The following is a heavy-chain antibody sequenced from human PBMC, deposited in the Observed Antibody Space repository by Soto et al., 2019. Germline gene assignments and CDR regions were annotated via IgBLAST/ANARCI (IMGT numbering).Heavy chain of an antibody. J-gene: IGHJ3*02. Sequence: QVQLVESGGGVVQPGRSLRLSCAASGFTFSSSDIHWVRQTPGKGLEWVAHISIDTKRQYYADPVKGRFTGFRDNSKNTVYLQMSSLRAEDPALYYCARGPASGAFDIWGQGTMVTVSS. CDR1: GFTFSSSD. V-gene: IGHV3-30*03. CDR3: ARGPASGAFDI. D-gene: IGHD1-26*01. CDR2: ISIDTKRQ.